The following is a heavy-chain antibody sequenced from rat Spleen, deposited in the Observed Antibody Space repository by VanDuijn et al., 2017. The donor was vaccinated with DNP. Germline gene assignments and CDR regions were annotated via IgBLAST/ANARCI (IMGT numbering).Heavy chain of an antibody. J-gene: IGHJ2*01. CDR2: ISYDGSST. D-gene: IGHD1-1*01. CDR3: TTGGYYEYFDY. Sequence: EVQLVESGGGLVQPGRSMKLSCAASGFTFSNYDMAWVRQAPKKGLEWVATISYDGSSTYYRDSVKGRFTISRDNAKSTLYLQMDSLRSEDTATYYCTTGGYYEYFDYWGQGVMVTVSS. V-gene: IGHV5-7*01. CDR1: GFTFSNYD.